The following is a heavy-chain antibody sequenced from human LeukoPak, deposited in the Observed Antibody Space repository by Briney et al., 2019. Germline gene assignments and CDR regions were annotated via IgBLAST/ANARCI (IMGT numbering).Heavy chain of an antibody. CDR2: INPNSGGT. CDR3: ARDRTRTGYSSGWYHDY. V-gene: IGHV1-2*02. Sequence: ASVKVSREASGYTFTGYYMHWVRQAPGQGLEWMGWINPNSGGTNYVQKFQGRVTMTRHTSISTAYMELSRLRSDDTAVYYCARDRTRTGYSSGWYHDYWGQGTLVTVSS. J-gene: IGHJ4*02. CDR1: GYTFTGYY. D-gene: IGHD6-19*01.